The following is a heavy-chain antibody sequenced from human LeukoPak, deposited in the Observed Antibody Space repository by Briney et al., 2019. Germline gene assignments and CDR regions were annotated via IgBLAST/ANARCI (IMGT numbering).Heavy chain of an antibody. CDR1: GFTFSSYE. Sequence: PGGSLRLSCAASGFTFSSYEMNWVRQAPGKGLEWVSYISSSGSTIYYADSVKGRFTISRDNANNSLYLQMNSLRAEDTAVYYCASLGVVPAAIRSWFDPWGQGTLVTVSS. CDR3: ASLGVVPAAIRSWFDP. J-gene: IGHJ5*02. D-gene: IGHD2-2*02. V-gene: IGHV3-48*03. CDR2: ISSSGSTI.